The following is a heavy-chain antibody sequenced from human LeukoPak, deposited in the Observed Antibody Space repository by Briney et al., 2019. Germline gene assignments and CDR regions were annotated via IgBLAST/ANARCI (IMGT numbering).Heavy chain of an antibody. J-gene: IGHJ3*02. CDR1: GGTFSSYA. CDR3: AREYPNFTIRGPFDI. Sequence: ASVKVSCKASGGTFSSYAISWVRQAPGQGLEWMGGIIPIFGTANYAQKFQGRVTITTDESTSTAYMELSSLRPEDTAVYYCAREYPNFTIRGPFDIWGQGTMVTVSS. CDR2: IIPIFGTA. V-gene: IGHV1-69*05. D-gene: IGHD3-3*01.